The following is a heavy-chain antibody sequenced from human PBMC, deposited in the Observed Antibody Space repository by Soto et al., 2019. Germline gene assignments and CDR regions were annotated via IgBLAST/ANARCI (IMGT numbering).Heavy chain of an antibody. J-gene: IGHJ4*02. Sequence: ASVKVSCKASGYTFSDYYIHWVRQAPGQGLEWMGWINPNSGGTKYAPKFQGGVTMTRDTSITTAYMELSRLRSGDTAVYYCAREPATAKPEGVDFWGQGTLVTVSS. D-gene: IGHD1-1*01. CDR1: GYTFSDYY. CDR3: AREPATAKPEGVDF. V-gene: IGHV1-2*02. CDR2: INPNSGGT.